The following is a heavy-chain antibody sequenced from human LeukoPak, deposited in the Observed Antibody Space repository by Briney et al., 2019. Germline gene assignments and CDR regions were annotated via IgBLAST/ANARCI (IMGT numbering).Heavy chain of an antibody. D-gene: IGHD5-24*01. V-gene: IGHV4-61*02. J-gene: IGHJ3*02. Sequence: PSQTLSLTCTVSGGSISSGSYYWSWIRQPAGKGLEWIGRIYTSGSTNYNPSLKSRVTISVDTSKNQFSLKLSSVTAADTAVYYCARDSGVMATIIGAFDIWGQGTMVTVSS. CDR1: GGSISSGSYY. CDR3: ARDSGVMATIIGAFDI. CDR2: IYTSGST.